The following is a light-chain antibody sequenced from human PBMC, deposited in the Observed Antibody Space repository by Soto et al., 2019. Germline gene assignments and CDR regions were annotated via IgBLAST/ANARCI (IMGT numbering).Light chain of an antibody. CDR2: TNN. CDR1: CSNIGSNY. CDR3: AVWDDSLRGLV. Sequence: QSVLTQPPSASGTPGQRVTISCSGRCSNIGSNYVYWYQQLPGTAPKLLIFTNNQRPSGVPGRFSGSKSGTSASLAISGLRSEDEADYYCAVWDDSLRGLVFGGGTKLTVL. J-gene: IGLJ3*02. V-gene: IGLV1-47*02.